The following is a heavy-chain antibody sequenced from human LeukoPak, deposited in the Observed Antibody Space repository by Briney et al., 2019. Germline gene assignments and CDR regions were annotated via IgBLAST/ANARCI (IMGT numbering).Heavy chain of an antibody. CDR1: GFTFPRHG. V-gene: IGHV3-48*03. D-gene: IGHD6-19*01. Sequence: GGSLRLSCAASGFTFPRHGINWVRQAPGKGLEWVSGISPSGSILYYADSVKGRFTISRDNVKNLLYLQMNSLRAEDTAVYYCARVQRGIAVALDYWGQGTLATVSS. CDR3: ARVQRGIAVALDY. CDR2: ISPSGSIL. J-gene: IGHJ4*02.